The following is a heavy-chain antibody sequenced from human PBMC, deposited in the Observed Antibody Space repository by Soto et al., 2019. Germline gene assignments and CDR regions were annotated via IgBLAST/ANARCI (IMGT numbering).Heavy chain of an antibody. V-gene: IGHV3-15*01. J-gene: IGHJ4*02. CDR1: GFTFSNAW. CDR2: IKSKTDGGTT. CDR3: TTEVTMVRGVDY. D-gene: IGHD3-10*01. Sequence: GGSLRLSCAASGFTFSNAWMSWVRQAPGKGLEWVGRIKSKTDGGTTDYAAPVKGRFTISRDDSKNTLYLQMNSLKTEDSAVYYCTTEVTMVRGVDYWGQGTLVTVSS.